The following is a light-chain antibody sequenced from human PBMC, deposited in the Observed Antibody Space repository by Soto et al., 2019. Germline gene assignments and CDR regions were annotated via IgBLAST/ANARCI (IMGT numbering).Light chain of an antibody. CDR1: QSVSTN. CDR2: GAS. J-gene: IGKJ2*01. Sequence: EIVMTQSPATLSVSPGERATLSCRASQSVSTNLAWYQQRPGQAPRLLIYGASTRATGNPARFSGSGSETEFTLTISSLQSEDFAVYCCQQYNNWPYTFGQGTKREIK. CDR3: QQYNNWPYT. V-gene: IGKV3-15*01.